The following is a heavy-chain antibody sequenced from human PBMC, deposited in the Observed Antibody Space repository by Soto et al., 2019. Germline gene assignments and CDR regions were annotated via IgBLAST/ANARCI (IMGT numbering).Heavy chain of an antibody. CDR3: ARQLTYGDYPYFDY. CDR1: GGSISSGDYY. CDR2: IYYSGST. D-gene: IGHD4-17*01. Sequence: SETLSLTCTVSGGSISSGDYYWSWIRQPPGKGLEWIGYIYYSGSTYYNPSLKSRVTISVDTSKNQFSLKLSSVTAADTAVYYCARQLTYGDYPYFDYWGQGTLVTVSS. J-gene: IGHJ4*02. V-gene: IGHV4-30-4*01.